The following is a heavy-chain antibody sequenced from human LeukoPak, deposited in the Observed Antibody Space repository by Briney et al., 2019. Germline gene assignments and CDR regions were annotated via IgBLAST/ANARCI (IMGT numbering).Heavy chain of an antibody. CDR3: VRRYCSSSSCTLDS. CDR2: ISSSSSTI. Sequence: GGSLRLSCAASGFTFSSYSMNWVRQAPGKGLEWVSSISSSSSTIYYADSVKGRFTISRDNAKNSLYLQMNSLRAEDTAVYYCVRRYCSSSSCTLDSWGQGTLVTVSS. J-gene: IGHJ4*02. V-gene: IGHV3-48*04. CDR1: GFTFSSYS. D-gene: IGHD2-15*01.